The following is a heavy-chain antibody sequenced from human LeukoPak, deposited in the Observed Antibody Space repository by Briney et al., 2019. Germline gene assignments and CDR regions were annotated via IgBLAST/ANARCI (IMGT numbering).Heavy chain of an antibody. CDR3: ARDGSSGYTPFDY. V-gene: IGHV4-59*13. J-gene: IGHJ4*02. Sequence: SDPLSLPCTVSGGSLSSYYWRWLRHPTGEGREGIGYISYSGSTNYHPSLKSRVTISVDTSKNQFSLKLSSVTAADTAVYYCARDGSSGYTPFDYWGQGTLVTVSS. CDR2: ISYSGST. D-gene: IGHD3-22*01. CDR1: GGSLSSYY.